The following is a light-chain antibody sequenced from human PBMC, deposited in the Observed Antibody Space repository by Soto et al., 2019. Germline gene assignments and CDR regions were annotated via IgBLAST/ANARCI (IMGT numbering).Light chain of an antibody. CDR2: DAS. J-gene: IGKJ5*01. CDR3: QQYDNLHLT. V-gene: IGKV1-33*01. CDR1: QDISNY. Sequence: DIQMTQSPSSLSASVGDRVTITCQASQDISNYLNWYQQKPGKAPKLLIYDASNLETGVPSSFSGSGSGTDFTFTISSLQPEDIATYYCQQYDNLHLTFGQGTRLEIK.